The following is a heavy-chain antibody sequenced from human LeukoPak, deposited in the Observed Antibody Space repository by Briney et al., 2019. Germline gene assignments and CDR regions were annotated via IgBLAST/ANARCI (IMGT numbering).Heavy chain of an antibody. V-gene: IGHV1-2*02. J-gene: IGHJ4*02. CDR1: GYTFTGYY. D-gene: IGHD6-13*01. CDR2: INPNSGGT. CDR3: ARVERIGIAAAGYYFDY. Sequence: ASVKVSCKASGYTFTGYYMHWVRQAPGQGLEWMGWINPNSGGTNYAQKFQGRVTMTRDTSIGTAYMELSRLRSDDTAVYYCARVERIGIAAAGYYFDYWGQGTLVTVSS.